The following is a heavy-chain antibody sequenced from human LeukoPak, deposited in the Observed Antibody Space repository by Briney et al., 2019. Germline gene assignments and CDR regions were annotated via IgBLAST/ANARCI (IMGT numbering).Heavy chain of an antibody. CDR3: ARWAHYDFWSRLSNPYFDY. CDR1: GFTFSTYV. D-gene: IGHD3-3*01. J-gene: IGHJ4*02. V-gene: IGHV3-23*01. Sequence: GGSLRLSCAASGFTFSTYVVNWVRQAPGKGLEWVSAISGSGGNTYYADTVSGRFTISRDNSRNTLYLQMNSLRAEDTAVYYCARWAHYDFWSRLSNPYFDYWGQGTLVTVSS. CDR2: ISGSGGNT.